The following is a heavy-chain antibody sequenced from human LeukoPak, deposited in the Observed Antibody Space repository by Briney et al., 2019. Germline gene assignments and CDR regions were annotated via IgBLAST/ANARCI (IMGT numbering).Heavy chain of an antibody. CDR3: ASDAGSSWHYYFDC. Sequence: GGSLRLSCAASGFTFSSYSMHWVRQAPGKGLEWVAVISYDGSNKYYADSVKGRFTISRDNAKNTLYLQMNSLRAEDTAVYYCASDAGSSWHYYFDCWGQRTLVAVSS. D-gene: IGHD6-13*01. CDR2: ISYDGSNK. V-gene: IGHV3-30-3*01. CDR1: GFTFSSYS. J-gene: IGHJ4*02.